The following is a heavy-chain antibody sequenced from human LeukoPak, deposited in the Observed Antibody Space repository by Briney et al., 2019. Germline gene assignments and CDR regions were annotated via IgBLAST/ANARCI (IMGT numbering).Heavy chain of an antibody. CDR2: ISSSSSYI. CDR1: GFTFSSYA. V-gene: IGHV3-21*01. D-gene: IGHD3-10*01. J-gene: IGHJ5*02. CDR3: AREGLYGSGTIWLDP. Sequence: GGSLRLSCAASGFTFSSYAMSWVRQAPGKGLEWVSSISSSSSYIYYADSVKGRFTISRDNAKNSLYLQMNSLRAEDTAVYYCAREGLYGSGTIWLDPWGQGTLVTVSS.